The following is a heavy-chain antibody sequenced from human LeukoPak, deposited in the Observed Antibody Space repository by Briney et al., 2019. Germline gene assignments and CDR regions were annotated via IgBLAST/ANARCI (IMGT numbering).Heavy chain of an antibody. CDR1: GGSISNYY. D-gene: IGHD6-13*01. CDR2: INHSGST. J-gene: IGHJ5*02. V-gene: IGHV4-34*01. Sequence: SETLSLTCTVSGGSISNYYWSWIRQPPGKGLEWIGEINHSGSTNYNPSLKSRVTISVDTSKNQFSLKLSSVTAADTAVYYCARGVAAAGRWFDPWGQGTLVTVSS. CDR3: ARGVAAAGRWFDP.